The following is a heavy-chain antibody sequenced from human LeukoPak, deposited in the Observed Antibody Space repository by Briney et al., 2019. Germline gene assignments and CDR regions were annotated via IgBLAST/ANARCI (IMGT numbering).Heavy chain of an antibody. CDR1: GGSFSGDY. V-gene: IGHV4-34*01. Sequence: KPSETLSLTCVVYGGSFSGDYWSWIRQPPGRGLEWIGEINHSGRTNYNPSLKSRVTISVDTSKNQFSLKLSSVTAADTAVYYCARISPVTNYYYYYGMDVWGQGTTVTVSS. D-gene: IGHD4-11*01. CDR3: ARISPVTNYYYYYGMDV. J-gene: IGHJ6*02. CDR2: INHSGRT.